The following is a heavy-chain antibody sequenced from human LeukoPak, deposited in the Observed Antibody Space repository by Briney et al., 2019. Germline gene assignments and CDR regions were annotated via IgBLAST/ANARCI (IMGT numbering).Heavy chain of an antibody. D-gene: IGHD3-3*01. Sequence: KISYKGSGYSFTSYWIGWVRRAPGQGLEWMGGIIPIFGTANYAQKFQGRVTITADESTSTAYMELSSLRSEDTAVYYCARARVEDYYMDVWGKGTTVTVSS. CDR1: GYSFTSYW. J-gene: IGHJ6*03. CDR3: ARARVEDYYMDV. CDR2: IIPIFGTA. V-gene: IGHV1-69*01.